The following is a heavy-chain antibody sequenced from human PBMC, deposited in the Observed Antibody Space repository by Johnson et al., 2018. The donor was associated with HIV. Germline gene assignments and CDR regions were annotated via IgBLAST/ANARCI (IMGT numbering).Heavy chain of an antibody. J-gene: IGHJ3*02. CDR3: ARGARRITMIVVVNKAFDI. D-gene: IGHD3-22*01. CDR1: GFTFDDYA. Sequence: VQLVESGGGLVQPGRSLRLSCAASGFTFDDYAMHWVRQAPGKGLEWVSGISWNSGSTYYADSVKGRFTISRDNSNNTLYLQMNSLSAEDTAVYYCARGARRITMIVVVNKAFDIWGQGTMVTVSS. CDR2: ISWNSGST. V-gene: IGHV3-9*01.